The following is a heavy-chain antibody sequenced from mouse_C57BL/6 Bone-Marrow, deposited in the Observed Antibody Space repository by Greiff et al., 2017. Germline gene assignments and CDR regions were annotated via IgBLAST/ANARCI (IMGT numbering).Heavy chain of an antibody. V-gene: IGHV1-81*01. CDR2: IYPRSGNT. CDR1: GYTFTSYG. CDR3: AKERRIYYDYSAY. D-gene: IGHD2-4*01. Sequence: QVQLKESGAELARPGASVKLSCKASGYTFTSYGISWVKQRTGQGLEWIGKIYPRSGNTYYNEKFKGKATLTADKSSSTAYMELRSLTSEDSAVYFCAKERRIYYDYSAYWGQGTLVTVSA. J-gene: IGHJ3*01.